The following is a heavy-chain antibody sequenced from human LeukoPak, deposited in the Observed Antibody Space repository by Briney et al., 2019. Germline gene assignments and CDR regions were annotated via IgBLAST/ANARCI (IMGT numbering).Heavy chain of an antibody. J-gene: IGHJ6*02. CDR3: ARLKCISTTCPSRYVMDV. D-gene: IGHD2-2*01. V-gene: IGHV4-59*01. CDR1: GGSISSYY. CDR2: IYYSGST. Sequence: SETLSLTCSVSGGSISSYYWSWIRQPPGKGLEYIGYIYYSGSTNYNPSLRSRVTISVDTSKDQFSLNLTSVTAADTAVYYCARLKCISTTCPSRYVMDVWGQGTTVTVSS.